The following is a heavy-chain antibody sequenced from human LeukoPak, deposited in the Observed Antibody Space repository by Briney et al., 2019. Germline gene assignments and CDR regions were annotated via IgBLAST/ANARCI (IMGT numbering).Heavy chain of an antibody. D-gene: IGHD3-3*01. CDR1: GGSFSGYY. V-gene: IGHV4-34*01. CDR3: ARGPRITIFGVVIIRFDY. CDR2: INHSRST. J-gene: IGHJ4*02. Sequence: SETLSLTCAVYGGSFSGYYWSWIRQPPGKGLEWIGEINHSRSTNYNPSLKSRVTISVDTSKNQFSLKLSSVTAADTAVYYCARGPRITIFGVVIIRFDYWGQGTLVTVSS.